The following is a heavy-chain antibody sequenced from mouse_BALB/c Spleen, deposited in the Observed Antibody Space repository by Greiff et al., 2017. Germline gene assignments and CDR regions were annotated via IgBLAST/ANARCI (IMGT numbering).Heavy chain of an antibody. CDR1: GYTFTSYW. V-gene: IGHV1-5*01. D-gene: IGHD1-1*01. J-gene: IGHJ2*01. CDR2: IYPGNSDT. Sequence: EVQLQQSGTVLARPGASVKMSCKASGYTFTSYWMHWVKQRPGQGLEWIGAIYPGNSDTSYNQKFKGKAKLTAVTSTSTAYMELSSLTNEDSAVYYCTRWGVVATNGYWGQGTTLTVSS. CDR3: TRWGVVATNGY.